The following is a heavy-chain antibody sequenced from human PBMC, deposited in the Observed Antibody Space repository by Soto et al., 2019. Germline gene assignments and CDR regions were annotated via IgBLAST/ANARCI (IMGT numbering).Heavy chain of an antibody. D-gene: IGHD3-22*01. CDR2: IDPSDSQT. CDR1: GYSFAGYW. CDR3: ARQIYDSDTGPNFQYYFDS. J-gene: IGHJ4*02. V-gene: IGHV5-10-1*01. Sequence: GRSLKISCKGSGYSFAGYWITWVRQKPGKGLEWMGRIDPSDSQTYYSPSFRGHVTISVTKSITTVFLQWSSLRASDTAMYYCARQIYDSDTGPNFQYYFDSWGQGTPVTVSS.